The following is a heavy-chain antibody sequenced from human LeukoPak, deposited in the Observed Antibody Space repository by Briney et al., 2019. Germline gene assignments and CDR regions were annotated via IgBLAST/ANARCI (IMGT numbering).Heavy chain of an antibody. D-gene: IGHD1-26*01. CDR2: IYYSGST. CDR1: GGSISSYY. Sequence: SETLSLTCTVSGGSISSYYWSWIRQPPGKGLEWIGYIYYSGSTNYNPSLKSRVTISVDTSKNQFSLKLSSVTAADTAVYYCARGLSGSYYYYYMDVWGKGTTVTVSS. J-gene: IGHJ6*03. V-gene: IGHV4-59*12. CDR3: ARGLSGSYYYYYMDV.